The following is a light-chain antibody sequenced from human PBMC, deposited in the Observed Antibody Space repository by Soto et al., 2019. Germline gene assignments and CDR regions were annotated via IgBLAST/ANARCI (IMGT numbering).Light chain of an antibody. V-gene: IGLV2-14*01. CDR2: EVS. CDR3: SSYTSTNRGV. Sequence: QSVLTQPASVSGSPGQSITISCTGTSSDVGDYNYVSWYQQHPGKVPKPLISEVSNRPSGVSNRFSGSKSGNTASLTISGLQAEDEAEYYCSSYTSTNRGVFGTGTKVTAL. J-gene: IGLJ1*01. CDR1: SSDVGDYNY.